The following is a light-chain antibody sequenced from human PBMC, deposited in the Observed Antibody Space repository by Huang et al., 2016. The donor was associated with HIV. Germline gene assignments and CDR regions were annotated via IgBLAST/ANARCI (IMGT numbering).Light chain of an antibody. CDR2: AAS. V-gene: IGKV1-39*01. CDR3: QQSYRSYT. CDR1: QTISSH. Sequence: DIQMTQSLSSLSASVGDRVTITCRASQTISSHLNWYQQTAGKAPNLLIYAASSLQNGVPSRFSGSGSRTDFTLTISSLQPEDFATYFCQQSYRSYTFGQGTKLEIK. J-gene: IGKJ2*01.